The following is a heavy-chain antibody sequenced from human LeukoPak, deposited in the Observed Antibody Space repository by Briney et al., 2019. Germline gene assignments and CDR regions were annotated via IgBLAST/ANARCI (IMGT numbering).Heavy chain of an antibody. CDR1: GGSISNFY. CDR2: IHPSGST. D-gene: IGHD6-19*01. V-gene: IGHV4-4*09. Sequence: PSATLSLTCIVSGGSISNFYWSWIRQPPGKGLEWIGDIHPSGSTNYNPSLKSRVFISIDTSKNQFSLKLTSVTAADTAVYYCARLPARGWDLDSWGQGTLVTVSS. J-gene: IGHJ5*01. CDR3: ARLPARGWDLDS.